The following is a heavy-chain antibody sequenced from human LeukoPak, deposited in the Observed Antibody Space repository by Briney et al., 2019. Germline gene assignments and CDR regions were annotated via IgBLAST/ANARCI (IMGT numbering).Heavy chain of an antibody. V-gene: IGHV3-7*03. CDR2: IKQDGSEK. CDR3: ANGGLAYFDY. CDR1: GFSFSTYG. D-gene: IGHD6-19*01. J-gene: IGHJ4*02. Sequence: GGSLRLSCAASGFSFSTYGMNWVRQAPGKGLEWVAHIKQDGSEKYYVDSVKGRFTISRDNARNSQYLQMNSLRAEDTAVYYCANGGLAYFDYWGQGTLVTVSS.